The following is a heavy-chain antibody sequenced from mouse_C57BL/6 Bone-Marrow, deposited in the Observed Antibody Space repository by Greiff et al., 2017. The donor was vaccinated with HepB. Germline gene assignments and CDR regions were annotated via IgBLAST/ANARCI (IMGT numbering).Heavy chain of an antibody. CDR3: ARYAYGSLDY. CDR1: GFTFTDYY. CDR2: IRNKANGYTT. D-gene: IGHD1-1*01. Sequence: EVKLMESGGGLVQPGGSLSLSCAASGFTFTDYYMSWVRQPPGKALEWLGFIRNKANGYTTEYSASVKGRFTISRANSQSILYLQMNALKAEDSATYYCARYAYGSLDYWGQGTTLTVSS. J-gene: IGHJ2*01. V-gene: IGHV7-3*01.